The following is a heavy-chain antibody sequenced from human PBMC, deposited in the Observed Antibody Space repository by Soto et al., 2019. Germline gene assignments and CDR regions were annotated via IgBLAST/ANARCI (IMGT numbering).Heavy chain of an antibody. Sequence: QVQLQESGPGLVKPSETLSLTCTVSGGSINGYYWTWLRQSPTNGLEWIGYFHFSGSTKYNPSLESPLTISADTSKNQISLTLNSVTAADTAVYYCARASGYSYSYDDFFDNWGQGTLANVSS. D-gene: IGHD5-18*01. V-gene: IGHV4-59*01. CDR3: ARASGYSYSYDDFFDN. CDR1: GGSINGYY. CDR2: FHFSGST. J-gene: IGHJ4*01.